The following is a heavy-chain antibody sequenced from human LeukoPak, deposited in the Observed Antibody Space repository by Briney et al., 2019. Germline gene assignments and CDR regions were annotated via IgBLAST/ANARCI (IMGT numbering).Heavy chain of an antibody. CDR1: GFTFSSYA. V-gene: IGHV3-23*01. Sequence: PGGSLRLSCAAAGFTFSSYAMSWVRQAPGKGLEWVSSISGSGGSTYYADSVKGRFTISRDNSKNMLYLQMNSLRAEDTALYYCAKDMKAPATPNTFDYWGKGTLVTVSS. D-gene: IGHD2-15*01. CDR2: ISGSGGST. J-gene: IGHJ4*02. CDR3: AKDMKAPATPNTFDY.